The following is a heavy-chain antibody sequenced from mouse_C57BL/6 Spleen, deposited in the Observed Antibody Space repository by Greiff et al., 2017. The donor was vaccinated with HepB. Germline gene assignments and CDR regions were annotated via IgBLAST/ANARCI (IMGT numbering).Heavy chain of an antibody. CDR1: YTFTDYYM. CDR3: RPPAGTGFDY. J-gene: IGHJ2*01. Sequence: VQLKESGPELVKPGASVKMSCKASGYTFTDYYMHWVKQKPGKGLEWIGEIYPGSGNTYYNEKFKGKATLTADTSSSTAYMQLSSLTSEDSAVYFCARPPAGTGFDYWGQGTTLTVSS. V-gene: IGHV1-83*01. CDR2: YPGSGNTY. D-gene: IGHD4-1*01.